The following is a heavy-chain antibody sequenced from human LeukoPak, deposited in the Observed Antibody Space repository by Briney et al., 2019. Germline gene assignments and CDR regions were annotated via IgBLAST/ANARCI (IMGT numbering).Heavy chain of an antibody. D-gene: IGHD4-17*01. CDR3: ARALFKGRTTYYYYMDV. V-gene: IGHV3-30*02. Sequence: PGGSLRLSCAASGFIFSSYGMHWVRQAPGKGLEWVAFIRYDGSNKYYADSVKGRFTISRDNSKNTLYLQMNSLRAEDTAVYYCARALFKGRTTYYYYMDVWGKGTTVTVSS. CDR2: IRYDGSNK. J-gene: IGHJ6*03. CDR1: GFIFSSYG.